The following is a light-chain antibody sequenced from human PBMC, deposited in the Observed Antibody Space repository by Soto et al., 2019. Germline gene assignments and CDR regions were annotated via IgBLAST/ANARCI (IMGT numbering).Light chain of an antibody. CDR1: QDISRF. CDR3: QQLNSAPFT. J-gene: IGKJ3*01. Sequence: IQLTQSPSSLSASVGDRVTITCRASQDISRFLAWYQQKAGKAPKLLIYGVSTLQSGVPSRFSGFGSGTDFTLHISSLQPEDFATYYCQQLNSAPFTFGPGTKVDNK. V-gene: IGKV1-9*01. CDR2: GVS.